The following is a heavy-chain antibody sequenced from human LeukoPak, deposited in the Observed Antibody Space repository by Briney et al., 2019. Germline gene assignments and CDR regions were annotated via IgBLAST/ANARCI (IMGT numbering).Heavy chain of an antibody. CDR3: TKDRRYSGSYSQEGY. Sequence: GGSLRLSCAASGFTFSSYAMSWVRQAPGKGLEWVSAISGSGGSTYYADSVKGRFTISRDNSKNTLYLQMNSLRAEDTAVYYCTKDRRYSGSYSQEGYWGQGTLVTVSS. CDR1: GFTFSSYA. V-gene: IGHV3-23*01. CDR2: ISGSGGST. J-gene: IGHJ4*02. D-gene: IGHD1-26*01.